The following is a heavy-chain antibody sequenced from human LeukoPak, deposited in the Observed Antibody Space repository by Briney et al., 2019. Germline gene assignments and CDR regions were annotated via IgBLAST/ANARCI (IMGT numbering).Heavy chain of an antibody. V-gene: IGHV3-74*01. J-gene: IGHJ3*02. CDR3: ARGATTGAFDI. CDR1: GFTFSSCW. Sequence: GGSLRLSCAASGFTFSSCWMHWVRQAPGKGLVWVSRINSDGSSTSYADSVKGRFTISRDNAKNTLYLQMNSLRAEDTAVYYCARGATTGAFDIWGQGTMVTVSS. D-gene: IGHD1-26*01. CDR2: INSDGSST.